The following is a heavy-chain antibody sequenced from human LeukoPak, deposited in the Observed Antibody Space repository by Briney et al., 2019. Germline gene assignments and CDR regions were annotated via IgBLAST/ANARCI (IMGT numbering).Heavy chain of an antibody. CDR2: IKEDGTET. CDR1: GGSISNSNYY. J-gene: IGHJ4*02. Sequence: ETLSLTCTVSGGSISNSNYYWGWIRQPPGKGLEWVANIKEDGTETYYVDSVKGRFTISRDNAKNSLYLQMNSLRVEDTAVYYCAKEGRSLQTYWGQGTLVTVSS. CDR3: AKEGRSLQTY. D-gene: IGHD5-24*01. V-gene: IGHV3-7*03.